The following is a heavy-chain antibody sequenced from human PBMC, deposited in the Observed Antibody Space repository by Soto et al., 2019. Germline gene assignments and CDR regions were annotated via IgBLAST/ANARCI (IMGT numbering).Heavy chain of an antibody. V-gene: IGHV4-59*01. D-gene: IGHD6-19*01. J-gene: IGHJ3*02. CDR1: GGSISSYY. Sequence: SETLSLTCTVSGGSISSYYWSWIRQPPGKGLEWIGYIYYSGSTNYNPSLKSRVTISVDTSKNQFSLKLSSVTAADTAVYYCARARGPTYSSGWYDPIRIPGPDKGIYAFDIWGQGTMVTVSS. CDR2: IYYSGST. CDR3: ARARGPTYSSGWYDPIRIPGPDKGIYAFDI.